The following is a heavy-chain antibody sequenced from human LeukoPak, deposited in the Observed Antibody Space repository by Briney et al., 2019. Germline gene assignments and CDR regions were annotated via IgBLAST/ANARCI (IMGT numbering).Heavy chain of an antibody. Sequence: PGGSLRLSCAASGFTFSSYSLNWVRQAPGKGLEWVSFISSSSITIYYADSAKGRFTISRDNAEKSLYLQMNSLRAEDTAVYYCARDRGGSYSAIDYWGQGTLVTVSS. J-gene: IGHJ4*02. CDR3: ARDRGGSYSAIDY. CDR2: ISSSSITI. CDR1: GFTFSSYS. V-gene: IGHV3-48*04. D-gene: IGHD2-15*01.